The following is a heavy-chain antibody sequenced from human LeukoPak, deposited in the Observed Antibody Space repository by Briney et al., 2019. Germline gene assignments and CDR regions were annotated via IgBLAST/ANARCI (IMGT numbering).Heavy chain of an antibody. J-gene: IGHJ6*03. CDR1: GFNFNTYG. Sequence: PGGSLRLSCVGSGFNFNTYGMNWVRRAPGEGPEWLAFRSATGRAIHYADSVKGRFTIARDNAKNSLYLHMNSLTADDTAVYYCARRGDRLCTSLNCPPHNYFYYMDVWGNGTTVAVSS. D-gene: IGHD2-8*01. V-gene: IGHV3-48*01. CDR2: RSATGRAI. CDR3: ARRGDRLCTSLNCPPHNYFYYMDV.